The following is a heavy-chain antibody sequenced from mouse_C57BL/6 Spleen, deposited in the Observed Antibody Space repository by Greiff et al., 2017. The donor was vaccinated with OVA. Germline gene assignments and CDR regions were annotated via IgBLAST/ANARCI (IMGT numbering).Heavy chain of an antibody. Sequence: VQLQQSGPGLVQPSQCLSITCTASGFSFTSYGVHWVRQSPGKGLEWLGVIWSGGSTADNAAIISRMSISKDNSTSQVFYKMNSRQADDTAVDYCARGPIYYDYYENFDVWGTGTTVTVSS. CDR1: GFSFTSYG. V-gene: IGHV2-2*01. J-gene: IGHJ1*03. CDR3: ARGPIYYDYYENFDV. CDR2: IWSGGST. D-gene: IGHD2-4*01.